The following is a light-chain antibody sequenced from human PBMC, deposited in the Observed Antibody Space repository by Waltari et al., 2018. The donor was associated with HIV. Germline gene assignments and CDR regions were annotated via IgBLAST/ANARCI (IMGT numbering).Light chain of an antibody. CDR1: QDISND. CDR3: QQYDNLPLT. Sequence: DIQMTQSPSSLSASVGDRFTITCQASQDISNDLNWYQQKPGKAPKLLIYDASNLETGVPSRFSGSGSGTDFTFTISSLQPEDIATYYCQQYDNLPLTFGGGTKVEIK. J-gene: IGKJ4*01. CDR2: DAS. V-gene: IGKV1-33*01.